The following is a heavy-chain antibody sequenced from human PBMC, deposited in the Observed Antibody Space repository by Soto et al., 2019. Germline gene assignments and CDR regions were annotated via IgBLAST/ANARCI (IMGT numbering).Heavy chain of an antibody. V-gene: IGHV3-23*01. D-gene: IGHD3-3*01. CDR3: AKMDRITIFGVVSIDY. CDR2: ISGSGGIS. CDR1: GFIFENFG. J-gene: IGHJ4*02. Sequence: LRLSCAASGFIFENFGMSWVRQAPGKGLEWISSISGSGGISYYADSVKGRFTISRDNSKNTLYLQLNSLTAEDTAVYYCAKMDRITIFGVVSIDYWGQGTLVTVSS.